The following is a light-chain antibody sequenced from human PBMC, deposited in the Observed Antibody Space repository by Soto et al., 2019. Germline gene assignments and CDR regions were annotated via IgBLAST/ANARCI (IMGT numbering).Light chain of an antibody. CDR2: DAS. CDR3: QQRSNWLA. CDR1: QSVGSF. Sequence: EIVLTQSPATLSLSPGERATLSCTTSQSVGSFLAWYQQKPGQAPRLLIYDASNRATDIPARFSGSGSGTDFTLTISSLEPEDFAIYYCQQRSNWLAFGGGTKVDIK. V-gene: IGKV3-11*01. J-gene: IGKJ4*01.